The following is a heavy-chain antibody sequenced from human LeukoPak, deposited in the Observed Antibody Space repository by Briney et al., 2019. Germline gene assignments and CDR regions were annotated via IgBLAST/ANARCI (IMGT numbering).Heavy chain of an antibody. V-gene: IGHV3-74*01. CDR2: ISSDGRRT. D-gene: IGHD6-13*01. CDR1: GFTFTSRW. CDR3: ARGLSVWEQQLVDY. Sequence: GGSLRLSCAASGFTFTSRWMHWVRQVPGKGLMWVARISSDGRRTFHADSVRGRLSISRDNAKNSLYLQMNSLRAEDTGVYHCARGLSVWEQQLVDYWGQGTLVTVSS. J-gene: IGHJ4*02.